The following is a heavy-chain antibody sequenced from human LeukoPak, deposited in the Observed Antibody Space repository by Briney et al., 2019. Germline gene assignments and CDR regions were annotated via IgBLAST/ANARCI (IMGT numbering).Heavy chain of an antibody. Sequence: PGGSLRLSCAASGFTFSSNWMSWVRQAPGKGLEWVANIEQDGSEKYYVDSVKGRFTISRDNAKSSLYLQMNSLRAEDTAVYYCARDPPLITAAGSRYFQHWGQGTLVTVSS. CDR3: ARDPPLITAAGSRYFQH. CDR2: IEQDGSEK. CDR1: GFTFSSNW. V-gene: IGHV3-7*01. D-gene: IGHD6-13*01. J-gene: IGHJ1*01.